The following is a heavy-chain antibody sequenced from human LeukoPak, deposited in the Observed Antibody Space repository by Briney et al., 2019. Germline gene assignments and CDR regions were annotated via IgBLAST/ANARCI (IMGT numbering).Heavy chain of an antibody. CDR1: GYTFTSYY. CDR2: INPSGGST. CDR3: ARATLSDYYFNY. Sequence: ASVKVSCKASGYTFTSYYMHWVRQAPGQGLEWLGIINPSGGSTSYAQKFQGRLTMTRDTSTSTVYMELNGLRSEDTAVYFCARATLSDYYFNYWGQGTLVTVSS. J-gene: IGHJ4*02. V-gene: IGHV1-46*01.